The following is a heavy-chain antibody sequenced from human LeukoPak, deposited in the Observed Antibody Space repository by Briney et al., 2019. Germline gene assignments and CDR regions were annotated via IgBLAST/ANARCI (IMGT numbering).Heavy chain of an antibody. Sequence: GGSLRLSCAASGFKFNSYAMSWVRQAPGKGLEWVSVISASGGSTNYADSVKGQFTMSRDNSQNTLYLQMNSLRAEDTAVYYCAREQPPGVYFDYWGQGTLVTVSS. CDR1: GFKFNSYA. CDR2: ISASGGST. V-gene: IGHV3-23*01. D-gene: IGHD3-10*01. J-gene: IGHJ4*02. CDR3: AREQPPGVYFDY.